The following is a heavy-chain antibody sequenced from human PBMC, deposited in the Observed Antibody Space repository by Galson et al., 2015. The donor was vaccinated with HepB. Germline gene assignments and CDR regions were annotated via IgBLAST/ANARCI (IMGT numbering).Heavy chain of an antibody. Sequence: SVKVSCKASGYTFTSYGISWVRQAPGQGLEWMGWISAYNGNTNYAQKLQGRVTMTTDTSTSTAYMELRSLRSDDTAVYYCARVLKFFRGSTSVGHDYCGQGTLVTVSS. J-gene: IGHJ4*02. D-gene: IGHD2-15*01. CDR1: GYTFTSYG. V-gene: IGHV1-18*04. CDR2: ISAYNGNT. CDR3: ARVLKFFRGSTSVGHDY.